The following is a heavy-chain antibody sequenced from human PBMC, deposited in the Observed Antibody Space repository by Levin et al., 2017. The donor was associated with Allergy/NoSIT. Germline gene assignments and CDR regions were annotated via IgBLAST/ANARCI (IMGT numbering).Heavy chain of an antibody. V-gene: IGHV3-30*03. D-gene: IGHD3-10*01. CDR2: ISYDGTKE. CDR3: AGLWFGDKEAFDI. CDR1: GFTFSTYG. J-gene: IGHJ3*02. Sequence: PGGSLRLSCAASGFTFSTYGIHWVRQAPGKGLEWVSFISYDGTKESFSSSVKGRFTVSRDNSKNMVSLQMNSLSVEDTALYYCAGLWFGDKEAFDIWGQGTVVTVSS.